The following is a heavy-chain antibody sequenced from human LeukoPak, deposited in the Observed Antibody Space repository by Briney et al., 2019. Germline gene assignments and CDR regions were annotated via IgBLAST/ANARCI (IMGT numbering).Heavy chain of an antibody. CDR2: ISSSSSYT. CDR1: GFTFSDYY. CDR3: ARKNAVNSFDY. J-gene: IGHJ4*02. Sequence: KTGGSLRLSCAASGFTFSDYYMSWIRQAPGKGLEWVSYISSSSSYTNYADSVKGRFTISRDNAKNSLYLQMNSLRAEDTAVYYCARKNAVNSFDYWGQGTLVTVSS. V-gene: IGHV3-11*03. D-gene: IGHD2-2*01.